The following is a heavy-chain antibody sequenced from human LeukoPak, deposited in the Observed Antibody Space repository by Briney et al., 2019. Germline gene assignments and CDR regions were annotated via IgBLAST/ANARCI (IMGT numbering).Heavy chain of an antibody. D-gene: IGHD3-3*01. V-gene: IGHV4-61*01. CDR1: GGSSSSGSHY. CDR3: ARVSGYLYDY. CDR2: IYYSGSA. Sequence: SETLSLTCTVSGGSSSSGSHYWGWIRQPPGKGLEYIGYIYYSGSASYNPSLKSRVTISVDTSNNQFSLKLSSVTAADTAVYYCARVSGYLYDYWGQGTLVTVSS. J-gene: IGHJ4*02.